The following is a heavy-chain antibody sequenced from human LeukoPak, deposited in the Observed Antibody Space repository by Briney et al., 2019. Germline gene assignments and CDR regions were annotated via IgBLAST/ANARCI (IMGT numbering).Heavy chain of an antibody. CDR1: GGSISSSNW. D-gene: IGHD6-19*01. J-gene: IGHJ4*02. CDR3: ASDLTVAGMGRY. CDR2: IYHSGSA. Sequence: PSETLSLTCAVSGGSISSSNWWSWVRQSPGKGLEWIGEIYHSGSANYSPSLDSRITISVDTSKNQFSLKLSSVTAADTAVYYCASDLTVAGMGRYWGQGTLVTVSS. V-gene: IGHV4-4*02.